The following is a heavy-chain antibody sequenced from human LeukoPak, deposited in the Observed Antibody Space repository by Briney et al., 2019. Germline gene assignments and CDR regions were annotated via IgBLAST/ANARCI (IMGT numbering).Heavy chain of an antibody. CDR1: GYSFTSYW. Sequence: GESLKISCKGSGYSFTSYWISWVRQMPGKGLEWMGRIDPSDSYTNYSPSFQGHVTISADKSISTAYLQRSSLKASDTAMYYCASQLLYYYGSGSYPPFDIWGQGTMVTVSS. J-gene: IGHJ3*02. V-gene: IGHV5-10-1*01. D-gene: IGHD3-10*01. CDR3: ASQLLYYYGSGSYPPFDI. CDR2: IDPSDSYT.